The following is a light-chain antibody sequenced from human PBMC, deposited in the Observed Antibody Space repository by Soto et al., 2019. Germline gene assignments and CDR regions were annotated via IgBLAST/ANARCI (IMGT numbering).Light chain of an antibody. CDR3: LQRSAWPLT. J-gene: IGKJ3*01. CDR2: DAS. Sequence: EIVLTQSPGTLSLSPGERATLSCRATESVVSNYLDWYQQKPGQSPRLLIFDASSRATGTPARFSGSGSGTDFTLTISSLEPEDFALYHCLQRSAWPLTFGPGTKVDIK. V-gene: IGKV3D-20*02. CDR1: ESVVSNY.